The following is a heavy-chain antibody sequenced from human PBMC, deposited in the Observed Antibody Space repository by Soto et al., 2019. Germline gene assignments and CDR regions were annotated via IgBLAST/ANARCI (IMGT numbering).Heavy chain of an antibody. CDR2: IDPSDSYT. CDR1: GYSFTSYW. V-gene: IGHV5-10-1*01. Sequence: PGESLKISCKGSGYSFTSYWISWVRQMPGKGLEWMGRIDPSDSYTNYSPSFQGHVTISADRSISTAYLQWSSLKASDTAMYYCARHPKRIAVAGPFDYWGQGTLVTVSS. D-gene: IGHD6-19*01. CDR3: ARHPKRIAVAGPFDY. J-gene: IGHJ4*02.